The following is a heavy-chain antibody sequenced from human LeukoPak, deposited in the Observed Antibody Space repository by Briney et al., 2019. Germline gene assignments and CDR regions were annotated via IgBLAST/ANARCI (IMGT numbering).Heavy chain of an antibody. Sequence: GSLRLSCAASGFTFSNAWMSWVRQAPGKGLEWVGRIKSKIDGETTDYAAPVKGRFTISRDDSKNTLYLQMNSLKTEDTAVYYCTTDLFSYDYDSSGYYGDYWGQGTLVTVSS. D-gene: IGHD3-22*01. J-gene: IGHJ4*02. CDR3: TTDLFSYDYDSSGYYGDY. CDR2: IKSKIDGETT. CDR1: GFTFSNAW. V-gene: IGHV3-15*01.